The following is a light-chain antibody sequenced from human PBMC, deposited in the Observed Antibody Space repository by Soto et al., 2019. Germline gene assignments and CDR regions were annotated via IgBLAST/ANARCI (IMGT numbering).Light chain of an antibody. V-gene: IGKV1-39*01. CDR3: QQSHSNLWGT. Sequence: DIQMTQSPSSLSASVGDRVTITCRASQNINNYLNWYQQKPGKAPKLLIYGASSLQSGVPSRFSGSGSGTDFTLTIIGLQPEDFATYYCQQSHSNLWGTCGQGTKVDIK. CDR2: GAS. J-gene: IGKJ1*01. CDR1: QNINNY.